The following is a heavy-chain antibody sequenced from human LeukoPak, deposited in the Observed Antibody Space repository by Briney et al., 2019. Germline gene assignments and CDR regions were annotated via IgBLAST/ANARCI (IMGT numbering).Heavy chain of an antibody. D-gene: IGHD2-8*01. CDR3: ARGWRCTNGVCPGYYYYYMDV. CDR1: GYTFTSYA. V-gene: IGHV7-4-1*02. J-gene: IGHJ6*03. CDR2: INTNTGNP. Sequence: ASVKVSFKASGYTFTSYAMNWVRQAPGQGLEWMGWINTNTGNPTYAQGFTGRFVFSLDTSVSTAYLQISSLKAEDTAVYYCARGWRCTNGVCPGYYYYYMDVWGKGTTVTVSS.